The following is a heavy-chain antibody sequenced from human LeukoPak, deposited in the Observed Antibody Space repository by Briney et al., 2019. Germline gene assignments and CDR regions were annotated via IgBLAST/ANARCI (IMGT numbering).Heavy chain of an antibody. CDR2: ISSNGGNT. CDR1: GFTFSSYA. J-gene: IGHJ4*02. CDR3: ARGSTGNYYYSYDY. D-gene: IGHD1-26*01. Sequence: GGSLRLSCAASGFTFSSYAMHWVRQAPGKGLEFVSGISSNGGNTYYANSVKGRFTISRDNSKNTLYLQMGSLRAEDMAVYYCARGSTGNYYYSYDYWGQGTLVTVPS. V-gene: IGHV3-64*01.